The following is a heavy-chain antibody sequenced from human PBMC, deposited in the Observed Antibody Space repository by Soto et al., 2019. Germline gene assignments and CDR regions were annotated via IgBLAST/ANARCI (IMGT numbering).Heavy chain of an antibody. J-gene: IGHJ4*02. CDR2: INPSGGST. CDR3: ARAATNKQWLLYFDY. CDR1: GYTFTSYY. V-gene: IGHV1-46*01. D-gene: IGHD6-19*01. Sequence: ASVKVSCKASGYTFTSYYMHWVRRAPGQGLEWMGIINPSGGSTSYAQKFQGRVTMTRDTSTSTVYMELSSLRSEGTAVYYCARAATNKQWLLYFDYWGQGTLVTVSS.